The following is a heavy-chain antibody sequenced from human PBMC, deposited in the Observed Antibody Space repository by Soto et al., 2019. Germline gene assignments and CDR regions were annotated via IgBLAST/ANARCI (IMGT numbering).Heavy chain of an antibody. J-gene: IGHJ6*03. Sequence: GGPPRLPFPASRFTLSSYAMTSVRHAPGKGLDWVSAINGSGGSTYYADSVKGRFTISRDKSKNTVYLQMNSLRAEDTAIYYCARDRGEAVAGSTGYHFHHYMDVWGKGTTVTVPS. D-gene: IGHD6-19*01. CDR3: ARDRGEAVAGSTGYHFHHYMDV. CDR1: RFTLSSYA. CDR2: INGSGGST. V-gene: IGHV3-23*01.